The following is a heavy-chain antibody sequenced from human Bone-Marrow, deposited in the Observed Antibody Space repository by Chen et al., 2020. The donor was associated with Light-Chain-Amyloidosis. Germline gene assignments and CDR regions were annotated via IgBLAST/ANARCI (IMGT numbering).Heavy chain of an antibody. CDR3: ARWDYDLGYFHY. Sequence: GDYYWSWIRQPPGKGLEWIGYIYYSGSSPFNPSLKSRVTMSLDTSTNQFSLKRNSVTAADTAVFYSARWDYDLGYFHYLGQGMLATFSS. V-gene: IGHV4-30-4*01. CDR1: GDYY. CDR2: IYYSGSS. J-gene: IGHJ4*02. D-gene: IGHD3-3*01.